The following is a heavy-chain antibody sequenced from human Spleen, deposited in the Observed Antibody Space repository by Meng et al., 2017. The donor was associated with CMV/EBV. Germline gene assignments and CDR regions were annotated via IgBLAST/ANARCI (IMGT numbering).Heavy chain of an antibody. J-gene: IGHJ4*02. D-gene: IGHD2-15*01. CDR2: IIPIFGTA. Sequence: SVKVSCKASGGTFSSYAISWVRQAPGQGLEWMGGIIPIFGTANYAQKFQGRVTITTDESTSTAYMELASLRSDDTAVYFCARDMTGYESAFDHWGRERWSPSPQ. V-gene: IGHV1-69*05. CDR1: GGTFSSYA. CDR3: ARDMTGYESAFDH.